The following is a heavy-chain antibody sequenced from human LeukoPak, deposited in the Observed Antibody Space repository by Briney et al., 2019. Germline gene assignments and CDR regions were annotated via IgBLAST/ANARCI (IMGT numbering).Heavy chain of an antibody. CDR1: GASVSSGRYY. V-gene: IGHV4-31*03. CDR3: ASGYGSGWFDA. Sequence: SETLSLTCTVSGASVSSGRYYWSWIRQHPGKGLEWIAYIVDSERIYYNPSLKSRLILSLDTSENQFSLSLSSMTAADTAVYFCASGYGSGWFDAWGQGTLVAVSS. CDR2: IVDSERI. J-gene: IGHJ5*02. D-gene: IGHD5-18*01.